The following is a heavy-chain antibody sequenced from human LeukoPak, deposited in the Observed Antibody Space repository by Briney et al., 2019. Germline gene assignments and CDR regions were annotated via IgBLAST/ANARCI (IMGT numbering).Heavy chain of an antibody. CDR3: AKGHSTGYCSSTSCYSEDAFDI. J-gene: IGHJ3*02. Sequence: GGSLRLSCAASGFTFSSYAMSWARQAPGKGLEWVSALGGSGGTTYYADSVKGRFTISRDSSKNTLYLQMNSLRAEDTAVYYCAKGHSTGYCSSTSCYSEDAFDIWGQGTMVTVSS. CDR1: GFTFSSYA. V-gene: IGHV3-23*01. CDR2: LGGSGGTT. D-gene: IGHD2-2*01.